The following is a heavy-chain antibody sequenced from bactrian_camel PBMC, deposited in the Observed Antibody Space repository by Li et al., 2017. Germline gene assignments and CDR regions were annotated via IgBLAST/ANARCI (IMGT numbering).Heavy chain of an antibody. V-gene: IGHV3S31*01. D-gene: IGHD2*01. CDR3: AADFAADCVVNGIWIHYDFEY. CDR1: GYTTSSGC. CDR2: IYRPNGMT. J-gene: IGHJ4*01. Sequence: VQLVESRGGLVQPGGSLRLSCAASGYTTSSGCMGWFRQAPGKTREGIATIYRPNGMTLYADSVKGRFAISQDNAKNTLYLQMNSLKPEDTAMYYCAADFAADCVVNGIWIHYDFEYWGQGTQVTVS.